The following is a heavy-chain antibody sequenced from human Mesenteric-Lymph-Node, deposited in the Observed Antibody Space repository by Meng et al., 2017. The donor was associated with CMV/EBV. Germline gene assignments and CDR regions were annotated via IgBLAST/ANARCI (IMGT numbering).Heavy chain of an antibody. Sequence: PCKGSGSSFPRDGFGWVRQMPGKGLEWMGIIYPGDSDTRYSPSFRGQVTISADKSFNTVYLQWSSLKASDTAMYYCARQNWGSGDYWGQGTLVTVSS. V-gene: IGHV5-51*01. CDR2: IYPGDSDT. J-gene: IGHJ4*02. CDR3: ARQNWGSGDY. CDR1: GSSFPRDG. D-gene: IGHD7-27*01.